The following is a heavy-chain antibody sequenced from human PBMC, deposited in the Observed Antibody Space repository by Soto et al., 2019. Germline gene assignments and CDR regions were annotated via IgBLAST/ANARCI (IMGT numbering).Heavy chain of an antibody. CDR2: FDPEDGEE. D-gene: IGHD2-21*01. V-gene: IGHV1-24*01. Sequence: ASVKVSCKVSGYTLTELSMQWVRQAPGKGLEWMGGFDPEDGEEMYAQKFQGRVTMTEDTSTDTAYMELSGLRSDDTGVYYCANHIPLRLWGQGTLVTVSS. J-gene: IGHJ4*02. CDR3: ANHIPLRL. CDR1: GYTLTELS.